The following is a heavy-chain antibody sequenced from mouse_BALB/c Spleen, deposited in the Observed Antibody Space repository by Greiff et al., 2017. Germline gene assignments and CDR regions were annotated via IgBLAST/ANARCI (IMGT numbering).Heavy chain of an antibody. CDR2: IYPGDGDT. CDR3: ARKGVYYGYYAMDY. J-gene: IGHJ4*01. CDR1: GYTFTSYW. D-gene: IGHD1-2*01. Sequence: QVQLQQSGAELARPGASVKLSCKASGYTFTSYWMQWVKQRPGQGLEWIGAIYPGDGDTRYTQKFKGKATLTADKSSSTAYMQLSSLASEDSAVYYCARKGVYYGYYAMDYWGQGTSVTVSS. V-gene: IGHV1-87*01.